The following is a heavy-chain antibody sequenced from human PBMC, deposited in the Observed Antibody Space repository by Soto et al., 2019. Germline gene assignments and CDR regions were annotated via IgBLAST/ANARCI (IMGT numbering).Heavy chain of an antibody. J-gene: IGHJ5*02. Sequence: PSETLSLTCTASGGSITSSSRFWGWVRQPPGKWLEWIGTIYFTGNTYYTPSLKSRLTMSIDTSKNEFSLRLNSVTAADTAVYYCAGQTFTIAAASYGRSNWFDPWGPGTLVTVYS. D-gene: IGHD6-25*01. V-gene: IGHV4-39*01. CDR2: IYFTGNT. CDR1: GGSITSSSRF. CDR3: AGQTFTIAAASYGRSNWFDP.